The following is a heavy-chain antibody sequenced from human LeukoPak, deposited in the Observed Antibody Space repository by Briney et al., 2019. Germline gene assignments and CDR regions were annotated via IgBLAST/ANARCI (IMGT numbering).Heavy chain of an antibody. CDR1: GYTFTTYR. Sequence: ASVKLSCKASGYTFTTYRITWVRQAPGQGLEWMGWISTYNGDTNSVQNLQGRLTLTTDTSTSTAYMELRSLTSDDTALYYCARDIALAEYFDYWGQGTLVTVSS. D-gene: IGHD6-19*01. CDR3: ARDIALAEYFDY. V-gene: IGHV1-18*01. CDR2: ISTYNGDT. J-gene: IGHJ4*02.